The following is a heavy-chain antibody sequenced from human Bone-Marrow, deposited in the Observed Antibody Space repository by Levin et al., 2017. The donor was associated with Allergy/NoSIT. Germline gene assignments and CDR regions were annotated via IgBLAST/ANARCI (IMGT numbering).Heavy chain of an antibody. V-gene: IGHV1-2*06. J-gene: IGHJ4*02. D-gene: IGHD5-18*01. CDR3: ARATKPRDSYGCGYFDY. CDR2: INPNSGDT. CDR1: GYTFTGYD. Sequence: GESLKISCKASGYTFTGYDMHWVRQAPGQGLQWMARINPNSGDTNYAQKFQGRVTMTRDTSMSTAYMELSRLRSDDTAVYYCARATKPRDSYGCGYFDYWGQGTLVTVSS.